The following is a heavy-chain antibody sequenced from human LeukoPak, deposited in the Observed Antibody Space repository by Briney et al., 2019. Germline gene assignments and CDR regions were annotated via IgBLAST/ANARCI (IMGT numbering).Heavy chain of an antibody. V-gene: IGHV4-39*01. CDR1: GASISSRSYY. Sequence: SETLSVTCIVSGASISSRSYYWGWIRQPPGKGLEWIGSIYYSGSTYYNPSLKSRVTIFVDTSKNQFSLKLSSVTAADTAVYYCARGFDYGGRTVDYWGQGTLVTVSS. CDR2: IYYSGST. D-gene: IGHD4-23*01. CDR3: ARGFDYGGRTVDY. J-gene: IGHJ4*02.